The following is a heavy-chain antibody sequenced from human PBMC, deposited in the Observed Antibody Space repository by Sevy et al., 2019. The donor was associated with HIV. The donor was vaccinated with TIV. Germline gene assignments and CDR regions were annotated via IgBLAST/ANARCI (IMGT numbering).Heavy chain of an antibody. D-gene: IGHD6-19*01. J-gene: IGHJ4*02. CDR1: GFAYSGYG. CDR3: ARESIAVAGIGYYFDS. V-gene: IGHV3-33*01. Sequence: GGSLRLSCAAFGFAYSGYGMHWVRQAPGKGLEWVAVIWYDGSNKEYADPVKGRLPSSRDNSKTTLYLQMNSLRAEDTAVYYCARESIAVAGIGYYFDSWGQGTLVTVSS. CDR2: IWYDGSNK.